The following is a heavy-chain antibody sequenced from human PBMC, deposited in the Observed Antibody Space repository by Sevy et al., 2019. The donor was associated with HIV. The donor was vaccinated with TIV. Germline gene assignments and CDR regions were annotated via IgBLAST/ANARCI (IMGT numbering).Heavy chain of an antibody. CDR1: GGSISSYF. J-gene: IGHJ4*02. D-gene: IGHD1-1*01. CDR2: IYFTGNT. Sequence: SDTLSLTCSVSGGSISSYFWTWVRQSPGKGLEWIGNIYFTGNTDYSPSLKSRVTLSLDTSKSQFSLTLKSVTAVDTAIYFCARDSTTRPRVLDYWGQGTLVTVS. V-gene: IGHV4-59*01. CDR3: ARDSTTRPRVLDY.